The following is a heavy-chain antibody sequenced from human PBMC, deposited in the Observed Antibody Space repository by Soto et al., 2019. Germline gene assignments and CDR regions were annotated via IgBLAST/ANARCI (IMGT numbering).Heavy chain of an antibody. CDR1: GFTFSSFS. J-gene: IGHJ6*02. CDR3: ALSPQCTPLFRGGMDV. CDR2: ISATSSNI. D-gene: IGHD2-21*01. V-gene: IGHV3-21*01. Sequence: EVPLVESGGGLVKPGGSLRLSCAASGFTFSSFSMNWVRQAPGKGLEWVSSISATSSNIYHADSLKGRFTIYRENAQYSLYLQMSRLRAEETAVYYCALSPQCTPLFRGGMDVWGQGTTVFVAS.